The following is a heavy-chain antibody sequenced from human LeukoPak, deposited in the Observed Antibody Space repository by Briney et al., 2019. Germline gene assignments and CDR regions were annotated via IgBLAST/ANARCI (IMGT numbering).Heavy chain of an antibody. CDR1: GGSFSGYY. D-gene: IGHD3-22*01. V-gene: IGHV4-34*01. Sequence: SETLSLTCAVYGGSFSGYYWSWIRQPPGKGLEWIGEINHSGSTNYNPSLKTRVTISVDTSKNQFSLKLSSVTAADTAVYYCASTGYYYDSSGYYYADYWGQGTLVTVSS. J-gene: IGHJ4*02. CDR2: INHSGST. CDR3: ASTGYYYDSSGYYYADY.